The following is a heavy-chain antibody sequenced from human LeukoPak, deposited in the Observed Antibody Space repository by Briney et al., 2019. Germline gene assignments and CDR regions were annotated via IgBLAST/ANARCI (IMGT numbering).Heavy chain of an antibody. V-gene: IGHV4-59*01. CDR3: ARSSEGRYYYDSSGYSYYYYMDV. CDR1: GGSISTYY. Sequence: SETLSLTCTVSGGSISTYYWSWIRQPPGKGLEWIGFIYYSGSTNYNPSLKSRVTISVDTSKNQFSLKLSSVTAADTAVYYCARSSEGRYYYDSSGYSYYYYMDVWGKGTTVTISS. J-gene: IGHJ6*03. D-gene: IGHD3-22*01. CDR2: IYYSGST.